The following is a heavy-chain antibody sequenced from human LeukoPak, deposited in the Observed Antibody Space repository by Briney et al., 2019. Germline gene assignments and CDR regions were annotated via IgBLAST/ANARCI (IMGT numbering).Heavy chain of an antibody. J-gene: IGHJ4*02. CDR1: GFTFSNYG. V-gene: IGHV3-23*01. Sequence: PGGSLRLSCAASGFTFSNYGMSWVRQAPGKGLEWVSAISGSGSSSYYADSVKGRFTISRDNSKNTLYLQINSLRAEDTAIYYCAKDQRTISTFDCWGQGTLVTVSS. D-gene: IGHD3-3*01. CDR3: AKDQRTISTFDC. CDR2: ISGSGSSS.